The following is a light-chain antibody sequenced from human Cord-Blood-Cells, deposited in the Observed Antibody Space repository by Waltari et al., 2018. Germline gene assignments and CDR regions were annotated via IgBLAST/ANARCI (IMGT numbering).Light chain of an antibody. V-gene: IGLV6-57*01. Sequence: NFMLTQPHSVSESPGKPVTISCTRSSGAIASTYVQWYQQRPGSSPTTVIYEDNQRPSGVPDRFSGSIDSSSNSASLTISGLKTEDEADYYCQSYDSSNWVFGGGTKLTVL. CDR3: QSYDSSNWV. CDR2: EDN. J-gene: IGLJ3*02. CDR1: SGAIASTY.